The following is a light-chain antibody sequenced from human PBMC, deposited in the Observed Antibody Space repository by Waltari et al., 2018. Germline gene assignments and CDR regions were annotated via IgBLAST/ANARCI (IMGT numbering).Light chain of an antibody. V-gene: IGKV1-39*01. Sequence: IQMTQSPSSLSASVGDRVTITCRASQTINTFLKWYQEKPGKAPKLLIYAASSLQTGVPARFSGSGSGTEFTLTISSLLPEDFATYYCQQSYSIFWTFGQGTKVEIK. CDR2: AAS. CDR1: QTINTF. CDR3: QQSYSIFWT. J-gene: IGKJ1*01.